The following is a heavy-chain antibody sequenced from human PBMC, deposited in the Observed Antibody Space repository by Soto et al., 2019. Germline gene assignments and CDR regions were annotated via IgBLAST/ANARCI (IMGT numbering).Heavy chain of an antibody. CDR2: IYYSGST. D-gene: IGHD6-13*01. Sequence: SDTRSLTCTFSGGSISSISYYWGCIRQPPGKGLELIGSIYYSGSTYYNPSLKSRVTISVDTSKNQFSLNLSSVTAAETAVYYCARAPGLAAPFYVWGQGTTVTVS. CDR1: GGSISSISYY. V-gene: IGHV4-39*07. J-gene: IGHJ6*02. CDR3: ARAPGLAAPFYV.